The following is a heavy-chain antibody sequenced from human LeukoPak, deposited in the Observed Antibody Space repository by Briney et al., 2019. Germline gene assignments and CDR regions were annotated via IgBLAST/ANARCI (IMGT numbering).Heavy chain of an antibody. CDR1: GGSISSGGHY. Sequence: SETLSLTCTVSGGSISSGGHYWSWIRQHPGKGLEWIGYIYYSGSTYYNPSLKSRVTISVDTSKNQFSLKLSSVTAADTAVYYCARDHYGDLSFDYWGQGTLVTVSS. CDR2: IYYSGST. CDR3: ARDHYGDLSFDY. V-gene: IGHV4-31*03. J-gene: IGHJ4*02. D-gene: IGHD4-17*01.